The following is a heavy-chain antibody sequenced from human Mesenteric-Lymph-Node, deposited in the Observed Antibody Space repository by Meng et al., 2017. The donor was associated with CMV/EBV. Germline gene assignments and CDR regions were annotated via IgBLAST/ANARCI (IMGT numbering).Heavy chain of an antibody. CDR2: ISWNSGDI. CDR3: AKAVADASGTYWKGIDY. D-gene: IGHD3-10*01. J-gene: IGHJ4*02. Sequence: GGSLRLSCAASGFTFNDYAMHWVRQAPGKGLEWVSSISWNSGDIGYADSVKGRFTISRDNAKKSLYLQMNSLRNEDTALYFCAKAVADASGTYWKGIDYWGQGALVTVSS. CDR1: GFTFNDYA. V-gene: IGHV3-9*01.